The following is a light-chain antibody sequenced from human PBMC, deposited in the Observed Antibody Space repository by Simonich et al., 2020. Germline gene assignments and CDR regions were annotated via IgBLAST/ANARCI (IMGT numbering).Light chain of an antibody. J-gene: IGKJ4*01. CDR3: MQALQTPLT. CDR2: LGS. CDR1: QSLLHSNGYNY. V-gene: IGKV2-28*01. Sequence: DMVMTQSPLPLPVTPGEPASISCRSSQSLLHSNGYNYLDWYLQKPGQSPQLLIYLGSNRASGVPDRFRGRGSGTDFTLKISRVEAEDVGVYYCMQALQTPLTFGGGTKVEIK.